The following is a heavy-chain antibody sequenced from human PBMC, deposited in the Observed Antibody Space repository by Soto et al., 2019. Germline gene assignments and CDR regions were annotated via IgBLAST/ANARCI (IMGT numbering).Heavy chain of an antibody. J-gene: IGHJ5*02. D-gene: IGHD3-22*01. V-gene: IGHV4-30-2*01. CDR3: TRDLDGRSSGYYHNWFDP. Sequence: PSETLCLTCAVSGGSISSGGYSWSWIRQPPGKGLEWIGYIYHSGSTYYNPSLKSRVTISVDRSKNQFSLKLSSVTAADTAVYYCTRDLDGRSSGYYHNWFDPWGQGTLVTVSS. CDR1: GGSISSGGYS. CDR2: IYHSGST.